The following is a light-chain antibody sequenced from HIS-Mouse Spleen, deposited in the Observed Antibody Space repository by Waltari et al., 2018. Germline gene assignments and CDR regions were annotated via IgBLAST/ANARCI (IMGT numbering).Light chain of an antibody. V-gene: IGKV1-9*01. CDR2: AAS. CDR1: QGISSY. CDR3: QQLNSYPPT. Sequence: DIQLTQSPSFLSSSVGDRVTITCRASQGISSYLAWYQQKPGKAPKLLIYAASTVQSGVPSRFSASGSGTEFTLTISSLQPEDFATYYCQQLNSYPPTFGQGTKVEIK. J-gene: IGKJ1*01.